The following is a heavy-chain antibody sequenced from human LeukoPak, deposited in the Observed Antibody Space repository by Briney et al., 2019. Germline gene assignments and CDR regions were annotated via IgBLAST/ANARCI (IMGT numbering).Heavy chain of an antibody. CDR3: ARDFRTVGNEYDY. V-gene: IGHV3-7*01. J-gene: IGHJ4*02. CDR1: GFTFSSYW. D-gene: IGHD4-23*01. CDR2: IKQDGSEK. Sequence: GGSLRLSCAASGFTFSSYWMSWVRQAPGKGLEWVANIKQDGSEKYYVDSVKGRFTISRDNAKNSLYLQMNSLRAEDTAVYYCARDFRTVGNEYDYWGQGTLVTVSS.